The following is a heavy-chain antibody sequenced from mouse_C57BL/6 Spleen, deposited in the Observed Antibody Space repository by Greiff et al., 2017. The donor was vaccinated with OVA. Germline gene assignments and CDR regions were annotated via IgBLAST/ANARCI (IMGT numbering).Heavy chain of an antibody. CDR1: GYSITSGYY. CDR2: ISYDGSN. Sequence: EVKLEESGPGLVKPSQSLSLTCSVTGYSITSGYYWNWIRQFPGNKLEWMGYISYDGSNNYNPSLKNRISITRDTSKNQFFLKLNSVTTEDTATDYCAREGYYGSRKCAYWGQGTLVTVSA. V-gene: IGHV3-6*01. D-gene: IGHD1-1*01. J-gene: IGHJ3*01. CDR3: AREGYYGSRKCAY.